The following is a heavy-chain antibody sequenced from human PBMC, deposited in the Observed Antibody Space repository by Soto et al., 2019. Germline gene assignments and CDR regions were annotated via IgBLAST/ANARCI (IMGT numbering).Heavy chain of an antibody. Sequence: ESLKISCKESGYSFAGYWITWVRQKPGKGLEWMGRIDPSDSQTYYSPSFRGHVTISVTKSITTVFLQWSSLRASDTAMYYCARQIYDSDTGPNFRYYFDSWGQGTPVTVSS. CDR2: IDPSDSQT. D-gene: IGHD3-22*01. J-gene: IGHJ4*02. CDR1: GYSFAGYW. CDR3: ARQIYDSDTGPNFRYYFDS. V-gene: IGHV5-10-1*01.